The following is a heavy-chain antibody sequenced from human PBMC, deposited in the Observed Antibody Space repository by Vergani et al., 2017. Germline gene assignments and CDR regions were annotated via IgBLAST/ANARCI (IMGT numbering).Heavy chain of an antibody. CDR1: GGTFSSYA. CDR2: IAPSDYYT. V-gene: IGHV5-10-1*01. J-gene: IGHJ3*02. D-gene: IGHD3-22*01. Sequence: VQLVQSGAEVKKPGSSVKVSCKASGGTFSSYAISWVRQMPGEGLEWMGRIAPSDYYTNYSPSFQGHVTISADKSISTAYLQWSSLKASDTAMYYCARLGDGSCYYWSRAFDIWGQGTMVTVSS. CDR3: ARLGDGSCYYWSRAFDI.